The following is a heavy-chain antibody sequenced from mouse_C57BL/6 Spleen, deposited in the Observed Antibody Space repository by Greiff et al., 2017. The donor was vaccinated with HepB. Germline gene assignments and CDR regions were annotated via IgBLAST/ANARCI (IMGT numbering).Heavy chain of an antibody. D-gene: IGHD3-3*01. J-gene: IGHJ4*01. CDR3: ARHEDRIGAVAYYAMDY. V-gene: IGHV1-84*01. CDR2: IYPGSGNT. CDR1: GYTFTDYY. Sequence: VQLQQSGPELVKPGASVKISCKASGYTFTDYYINWVKQRPGQGLEWIGWIYPGSGNTKYNEKFKGKATLTVNTSSSTVYMELSRLTSEDSAVYFCARHEDRIGAVAYYAMDYWGQGTSVTVSS.